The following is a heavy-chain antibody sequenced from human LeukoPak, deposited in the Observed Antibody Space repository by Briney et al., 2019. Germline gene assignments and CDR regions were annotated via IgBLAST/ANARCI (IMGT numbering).Heavy chain of an antibody. CDR2: INSDGSSI. V-gene: IGHV3-74*01. J-gene: IGHJ5*02. Sequence: GGSLRLSCAASGFTFSGYWMHWVRQVPGKGLVWVSRINSDGSSITYADSVKGRFTISRDNAKNTLYLQMNSLRAEDTAVYYCAASSAGPNWFDPWGQGTLVTVSS. D-gene: IGHD6-25*01. CDR3: AASSAGPNWFDP. CDR1: GFTFSGYW.